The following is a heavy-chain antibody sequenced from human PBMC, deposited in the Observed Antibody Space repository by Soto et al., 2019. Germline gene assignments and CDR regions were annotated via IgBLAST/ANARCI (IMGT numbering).Heavy chain of an antibody. CDR3: ARGGHVVVVTAALDY. J-gene: IGHJ4*02. V-gene: IGHV1-46*01. CDR2: VNPSGGHT. D-gene: IGHD2-21*02. Sequence: QVQLMQSGAEVKKPGASVKVSCKASGDTFTDYYIHWVRQAPGQGLEWMGTVNPSGGHTTYAQHFLVRVTMTRDTSTSTLYMELTSLTSDDTAIYSCARGGHVVVVTAALDYWGQGTLVTVSS. CDR1: GDTFTDYY.